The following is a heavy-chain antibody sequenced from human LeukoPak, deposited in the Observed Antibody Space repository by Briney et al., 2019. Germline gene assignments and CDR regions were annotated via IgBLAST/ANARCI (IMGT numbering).Heavy chain of an antibody. CDR3: ARTSVIGSWYRDYFDY. V-gene: IGHV4-59*01. CDR2: IYYSGST. CDR1: GGSISSYY. D-gene: IGHD6-13*01. J-gene: IGHJ4*02. Sequence: PSETLSLTCTVSGGSISSYYWSWIRQPPGKGLEWIGYIYYSGSTNYNPSLKSRVTISVDTSKNQFSLKLSSVTAADTAVYYCARTSVIGSWYRDYFDYWGQGTLVTVSS.